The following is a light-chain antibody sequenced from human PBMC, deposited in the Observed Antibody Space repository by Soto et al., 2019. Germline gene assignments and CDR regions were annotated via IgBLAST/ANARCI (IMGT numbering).Light chain of an antibody. CDR3: AAWDDSLNGPV. V-gene: IGLV1-44*01. CDR2: SNN. J-gene: IGLJ2*01. Sequence: QYVLTQPPSASGTPGQRVTISCSGSSSNIGSNTVNWYQQLPGTAPKLLIYSNNQRPSGVPDRFSGSKSGTSASLAISGLQSEDEADYYCAAWDDSLNGPVFGRGTKLTVL. CDR1: SSNIGSNT.